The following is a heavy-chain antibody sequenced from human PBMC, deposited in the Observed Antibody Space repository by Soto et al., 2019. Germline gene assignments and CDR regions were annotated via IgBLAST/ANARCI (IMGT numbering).Heavy chain of an antibody. CDR1: GGSESRHS. J-gene: IGHJ4*02. V-gene: IGHV4-34*01. D-gene: IGHD2-21*02. CDR2: IHHDGST. Sequence: LSLTRAISGGSESRHSKRWIRQPPGKGLEWIGEIHHDGSTTHNPSLKSRVTISVDTPKNHFSLELSSVTAADTAVYYCATYDVGTIIQDYWGQGTLVTVSS. CDR3: ATYDVGTIIQDY.